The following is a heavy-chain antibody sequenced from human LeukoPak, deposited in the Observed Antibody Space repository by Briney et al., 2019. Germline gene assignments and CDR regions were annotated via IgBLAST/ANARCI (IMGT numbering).Heavy chain of an antibody. CDR1: GYTFTSYD. CDR2: MNPNSGNT. V-gene: IGHV1-8*01. Sequence: GASVKVSCKASGYTFTSYDINWVRQATGQGLEWMGWMNPNSGNTGYAQKFQGRVTMTRNTSISTAYQELSSLRSEDTAVYYCARGRSGRATIFGVVISAYGSGSYRFDYWGQGTLVTVSS. J-gene: IGHJ4*02. CDR3: ARGRSGRATIFGVVISAYGSGSYRFDY. D-gene: IGHD3-3*01.